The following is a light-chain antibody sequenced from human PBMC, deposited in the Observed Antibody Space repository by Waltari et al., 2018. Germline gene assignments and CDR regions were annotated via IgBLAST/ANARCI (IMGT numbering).Light chain of an antibody. CDR2: EVS. CDR3: SSYTSSSTVV. J-gene: IGLJ2*01. CDR1: SSDVGGYNY. V-gene: IGLV2-14*01. Sequence: QSALTQPASVSGSPGQSITISCTGPSSDVGGYNYISWYQHHPGKAPNLMIYEVSNRPSGVSNRFSGSKSGNTASLTIAGLQAEDEADYYCSSYTSSSTVVFGGGTKLTVL.